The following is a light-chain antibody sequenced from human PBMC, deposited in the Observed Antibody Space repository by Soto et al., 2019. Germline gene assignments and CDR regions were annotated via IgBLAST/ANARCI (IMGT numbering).Light chain of an antibody. J-gene: IGKJ5*01. CDR2: DAS. CDR3: QQYNNWPPT. Sequence: EIVMTQSPATLSVSPGERATLSCRASQSVRSSLAWYQQKPGQAPRLLIYDASTRAPGIPARFSGSGSGTELTLTISSLQSDDFAVYHCQQYNNWPPTFGHGTRLEV. CDR1: QSVRSS. V-gene: IGKV3-15*01.